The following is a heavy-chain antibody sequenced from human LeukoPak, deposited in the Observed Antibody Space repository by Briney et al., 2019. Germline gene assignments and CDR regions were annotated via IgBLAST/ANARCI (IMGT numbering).Heavy chain of an antibody. CDR1: GGTFSSYA. J-gene: IGHJ4*02. CDR2: IIPIFGTA. CDR3: ASCDGDYVLDY. D-gene: IGHD4-17*01. Sequence: SVKVSCKASGGTFSSYAISWVRQAPGQGLGWMGGIIPIFGTANYAQKFQGRVTITTDESTSTAYMELSSLRSEDTAVYYCASCDGDYVLDYWGQGTLVTVSS. V-gene: IGHV1-69*05.